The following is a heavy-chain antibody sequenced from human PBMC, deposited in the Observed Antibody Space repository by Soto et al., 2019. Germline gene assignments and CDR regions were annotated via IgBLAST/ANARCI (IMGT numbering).Heavy chain of an antibody. CDR1: GFTFSSYA. V-gene: IGHV3-23*01. J-gene: IGHJ6*02. CDR2: ISGSGGST. D-gene: IGHD1-26*01. Sequence: GGSLRLSCAASGFTFSSYAMSWVRQAPGKGLEWVSAISGSGGSTYYADSVKGRFTISRDNSKNTLYLQMNSLRAEDTAVYYCAKDLGWAKQEYYYYGMDVWGQGNTVSVS. CDR3: AKDLGWAKQEYYYYGMDV.